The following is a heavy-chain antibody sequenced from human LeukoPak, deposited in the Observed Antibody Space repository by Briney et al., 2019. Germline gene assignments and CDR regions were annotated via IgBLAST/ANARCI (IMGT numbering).Heavy chain of an antibody. CDR1: GFTFSSYS. D-gene: IGHD3-16*01. J-gene: IGHJ4*02. V-gene: IGHV3-48*02. CDR2: ISGSGTFI. CDR3: ARDDGLGY. Sequence: PGGSLRLSCAASGFTFSSYSMNWVRQAPGKGLEWLSFISGSGTFISYADSVRGRLTISRDSARNSLYLQMNSLRDEDTAVYFCARDDGLGYWGQGTLVTVSS.